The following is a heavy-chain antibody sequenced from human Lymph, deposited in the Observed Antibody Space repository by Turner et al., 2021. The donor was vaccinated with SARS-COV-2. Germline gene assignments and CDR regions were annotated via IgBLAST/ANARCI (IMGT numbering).Heavy chain of an antibody. Sequence: EVQLVESGGGLVQPGGSLRPSCAASGFTFSSYSMNWVRQAPGKGLEWVSYISISSSTIYYADSVKGRFTISRDNAKNSLYLQMNSPRDEDTAVYYCARDRGGYGAYYYGMDVWGQGTTVTVSS. J-gene: IGHJ6*02. CDR3: ARDRGGYGAYYYGMDV. D-gene: IGHD2-15*01. CDR2: ISISSSTI. V-gene: IGHV3-48*02. CDR1: GFTFSSYS.